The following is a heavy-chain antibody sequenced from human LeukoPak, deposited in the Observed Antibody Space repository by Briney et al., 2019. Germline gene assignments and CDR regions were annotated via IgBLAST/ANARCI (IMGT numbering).Heavy chain of an antibody. CDR1: GFTFSSYA. Sequence: GGSLRLSCAASGFTFSSYAMRWVRQAPGKGLEWVSAISPSSGTFYADSVKGRFTISRDNSKNTLYLQMNSLRAEDTAVYYCAKSSYYDASGYYREYYFDSWGQGTLVTVSS. V-gene: IGHV3-23*01. J-gene: IGHJ4*02. D-gene: IGHD3-22*01. CDR3: AKSSYYDASGYYREYYFDS. CDR2: ISPSSGT.